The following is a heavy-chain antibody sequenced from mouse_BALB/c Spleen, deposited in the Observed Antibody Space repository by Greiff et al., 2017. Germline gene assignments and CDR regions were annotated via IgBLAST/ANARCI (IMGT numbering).Heavy chain of an antibody. CDR1: GFNIKDTY. D-gene: IGHD1-1*01. Sequence: EVQLQQSGAELVKPGASVKLSCTASGFNIKDTYMHWVKQRPEQGLEWIGRIDPANGNTKYDPKFQGKATITADTSSNTAYLQLSSLTSEDTAVYYCARGTTVVATNFDVWGAGTTVTVSS. V-gene: IGHV14-3*02. CDR3: ARGTTVVATNFDV. CDR2: IDPANGNT. J-gene: IGHJ1*01.